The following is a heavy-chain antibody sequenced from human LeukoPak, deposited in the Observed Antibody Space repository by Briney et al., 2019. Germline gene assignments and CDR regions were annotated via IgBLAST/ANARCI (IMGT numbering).Heavy chain of an antibody. CDR1: GFTFSSYA. J-gene: IGHJ4*02. Sequence: GGSLRLSCAASGFTFSSYAMSWVRQAPGKGLEWVSAISGGADTTYYADSVKGRFTISRDNAKNTLSLQMNSLRTEDTAVYFCTRAKGGYFFDQWGQGTLVTVSS. D-gene: IGHD3-16*01. V-gene: IGHV3-23*01. CDR3: TRAKGGYFFDQ. CDR2: ISGGADTT.